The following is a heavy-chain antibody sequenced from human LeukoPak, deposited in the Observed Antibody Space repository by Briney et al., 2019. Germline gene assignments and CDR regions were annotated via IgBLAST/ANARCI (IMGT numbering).Heavy chain of an antibody. CDR1: GVSISSYY. J-gene: IGHJ6*03. CDR2: IYDSGST. D-gene: IGHD6-19*01. CDR3: ARGHSSGWFPGVYHNYMDV. V-gene: IGHV4-59*01. Sequence: SETLSLTCTVSGVSISSYYWSWIRQPPGKGLEWIGHIYDSGSTNYNPSLKSRVTISADTSKNQFSLKLTSVTAADTAIYYCARGHSSGWFPGVYHNYMDVWSKGTTVTVSS.